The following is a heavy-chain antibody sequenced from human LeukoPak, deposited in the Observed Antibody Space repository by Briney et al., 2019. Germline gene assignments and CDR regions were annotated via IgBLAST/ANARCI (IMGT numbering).Heavy chain of an antibody. V-gene: IGHV1-18*01. CDR3: ARQTEGGDYVLGAFDI. D-gene: IGHD4-17*01. CDR2: ISAYNGNT. J-gene: IGHJ3*02. CDR1: GYTFTSYG. Sequence: ASVKVSCKASGYTFTSYGISWVRQAPGQGLEWMGWISAYNGNTNYAQELQGRVTMTTDTSTSTAYMELRSLRSDDTAAYYCARQTEGGDYVLGAFDIWGQGTMVTVSS.